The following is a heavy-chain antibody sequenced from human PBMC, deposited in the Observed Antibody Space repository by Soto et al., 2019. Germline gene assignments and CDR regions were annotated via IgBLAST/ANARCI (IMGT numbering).Heavy chain of an antibody. CDR1: GYTFTGYY. J-gene: IGHJ6*03. V-gene: IGHV1-2*04. CDR2: INPNSGGK. Sequence: ASVKVSCKASGYTFTGYYMHWVRQAPGQGLGGMGWINPNSGGKSYARKLQGWATMTRDTSISTAYMALSRLRSDDTAVYYCARGGDIVVMADDPDYYYYYMVVWGKAPTVPVS. D-gene: IGHD2-8*01. CDR3: ARGGDIVVMADDPDYYYYYMVV.